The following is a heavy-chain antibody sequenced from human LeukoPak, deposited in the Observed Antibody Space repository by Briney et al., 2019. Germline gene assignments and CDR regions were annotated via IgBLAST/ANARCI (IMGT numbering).Heavy chain of an antibody. J-gene: IGHJ1*01. CDR1: GYTFTSYY. Sequence: GASVKVSCKASGYTFTSYYMHWVRQAPGQGLAWMGIINPSGGSTSYAQKFQGRVTMTRDTSTSTVYMELSSLRSEDTAVYYCARDNFADCSGGSCYSVYFQHWGQGTLVTVSS. CDR3: ARDNFADCSGGSCYSVYFQH. V-gene: IGHV1-46*01. CDR2: INPSGGST. D-gene: IGHD2-15*01.